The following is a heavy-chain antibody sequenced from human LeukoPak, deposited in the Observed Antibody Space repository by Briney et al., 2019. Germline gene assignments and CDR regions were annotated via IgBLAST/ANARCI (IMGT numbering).Heavy chain of an antibody. CDR3: ARRIVGPSSGGDY. CDR1: GFTFSVYW. Sequence: GGSLRLSCAASGFTFSVYWMGWVRQAPGKGLELVANIKQDGSEKYYVDSVQGRFTISRDNAKNSLYLQMNSLRVEDTAVYYCARRIVGPSSGGDYCGQGTPVTVSS. CDR2: IKQDGSEK. D-gene: IGHD1-26*01. V-gene: IGHV3-7*01. J-gene: IGHJ4*02.